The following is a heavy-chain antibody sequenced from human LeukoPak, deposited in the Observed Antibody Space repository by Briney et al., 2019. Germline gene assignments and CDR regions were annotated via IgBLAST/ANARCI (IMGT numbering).Heavy chain of an antibody. CDR1: GYTFTGYY. D-gene: IGHD3-10*01. J-gene: IGHJ5*02. CDR2: INPNSGGT. CDR3: ATGAEGKYYYGSGSYFPGWFDP. Sequence: GASVKVSCKASGYTFTGYYMHWVRQAPGQGLEWMGWINPNSGGTNYAQKFQGRVTMTRDTSISTAYMELSRLRSDDTAVYYCATGAEGKYYYGSGSYFPGWFDPWGQGTLVTVSS. V-gene: IGHV1-2*02.